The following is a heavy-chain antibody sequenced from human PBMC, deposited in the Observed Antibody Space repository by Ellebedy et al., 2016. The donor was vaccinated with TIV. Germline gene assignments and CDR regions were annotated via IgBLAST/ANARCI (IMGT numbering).Heavy chain of an antibody. V-gene: IGHV4-59*01. CDR2: IYYSGST. CDR1: GGAISSYY. CDR3: ARDRGEQTGNDAFDI. J-gene: IGHJ3*02. D-gene: IGHD1-14*01. Sequence: SETLSLTCTVSGGAISSYYWSWIRQPPGKGLEWNGYIYYSGSTNYNPSLKSRVTISVDTSKNQFSLKLSSVTAADTAVYYCARDRGEQTGNDAFDIWGQGTMVTVSS.